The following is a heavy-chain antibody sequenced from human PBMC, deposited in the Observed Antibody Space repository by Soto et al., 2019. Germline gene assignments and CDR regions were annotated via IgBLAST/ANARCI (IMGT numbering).Heavy chain of an antibody. V-gene: IGHV1-58*01. Sequence: QMQLVQSGPEVKKPGTSVKVSCKASGFTFTSSAVQWVRQARGQRLEWIGWIVVGSGNTNYAQKFQERVTITRDMSTSTAYMELSSLRSEDTAVYYCAADQSSSWYYYYYYGMDVWGQGTTVTVSS. D-gene: IGHD6-13*01. CDR1: GFTFTSSA. J-gene: IGHJ6*02. CDR3: AADQSSSWYYYYYYGMDV. CDR2: IVVGSGNT.